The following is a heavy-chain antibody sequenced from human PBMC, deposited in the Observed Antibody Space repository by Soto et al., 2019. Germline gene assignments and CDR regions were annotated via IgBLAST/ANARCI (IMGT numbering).Heavy chain of an antibody. V-gene: IGHV3-48*02. J-gene: IGHJ6*02. CDR3: ARDGNRGYDMDV. CDR2: ISNTSRTI. CDR1: GFTFSNYN. D-gene: IGHD1-1*01. Sequence: EVHLVESGGGLIQPGGSLRLSCAASGFTFSNYNMDWVRQAPGKGLEWLSYISNTSRTIYYADSVKGRFTISRDNARKSLFLKMNSLRDEDTAVYYCARDGNRGYDMDVWGQGTTVIVSS.